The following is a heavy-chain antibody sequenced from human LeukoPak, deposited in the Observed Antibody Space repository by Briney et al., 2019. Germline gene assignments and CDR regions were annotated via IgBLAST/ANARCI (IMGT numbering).Heavy chain of an antibody. D-gene: IGHD5-12*01. V-gene: IGHV3-23*01. CDR2: ISGSGGST. CDR1: GFTFSSYA. J-gene: IGHJ6*03. CDR3: AKTGSREDSGYDCEGTYYYFYMDV. Sequence: PGGSLRLSCAASGFTFSSYAMSWARQAPGKGLEWVSAISGSGGSTYYTDSVKGRLTIPRDNSKNTLYLQMNSLRAEDTAVYYCAKTGSREDSGYDCEGTYYYFYMDVWGKGTTVTVSS.